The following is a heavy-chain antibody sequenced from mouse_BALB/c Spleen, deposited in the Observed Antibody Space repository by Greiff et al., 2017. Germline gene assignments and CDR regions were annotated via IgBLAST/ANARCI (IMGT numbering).Heavy chain of an antibody. Sequence: EVQVVESGPSLVKPSQTLSLTCSVTGDSITSGYWNWIRKFPGNKLEYMGYISYSGSTYYNPSLKSRISITRDTSKNQYYLQLNSVTTEDTATYYCARGARGPYAMDYWGQGTSVTVSS. D-gene: IGHD3-1*01. J-gene: IGHJ4*01. CDR1: GDSITSGY. V-gene: IGHV3-8*02. CDR2: ISYSGST. CDR3: ARGARGPYAMDY.